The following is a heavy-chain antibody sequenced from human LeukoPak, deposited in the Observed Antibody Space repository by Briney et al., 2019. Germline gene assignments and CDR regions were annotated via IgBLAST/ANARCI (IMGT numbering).Heavy chain of an antibody. V-gene: IGHV3-74*01. CDR2: IASNGSST. CDR3: ARGRPHGNDY. CDR1: GFTFSSYW. D-gene: IGHD4-23*01. J-gene: IGHJ4*02. Sequence: GGSLRLSCAASGFTFSSYWMNWVRQAPGKGLVWVSRIASNGSSTTYADSVKGRFSISRDNAKNTLYLQMNSLRVEDTAVYYCARGRPHGNDYWGQGTLVTASS.